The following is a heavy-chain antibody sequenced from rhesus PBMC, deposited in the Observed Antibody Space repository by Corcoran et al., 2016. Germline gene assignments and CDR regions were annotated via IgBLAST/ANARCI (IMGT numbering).Heavy chain of an antibody. Sequence: QLQLPESGPGLVKPSETLSLTCAVSGSSIRSGYGWSWLRQPPGKGMGGIGYIWVSSGRTNNNPARKGLVTFTKGTSKNQVSLKVSSVSAAETAGYYCASTPLYSWNKGNWGQGVLVTVSA. CDR1: GSSIRSGYG. J-gene: IGHJ4*01. CDR2: IWVSSGRT. D-gene: IGHD1-20*01. CDR3: ASTPLYSWNKGN. V-gene: IGHV4-127*01.